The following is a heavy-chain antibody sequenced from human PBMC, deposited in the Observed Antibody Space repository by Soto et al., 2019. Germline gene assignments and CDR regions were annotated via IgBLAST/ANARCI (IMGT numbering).Heavy chain of an antibody. Sequence: QVHLQESGPGLVKPSQTLSLSCTVSGDSISSPHYYWTWIRQPPGKGLEWVGYIYYTGNNFYNPALKSRVAMLVDPATNHFSLKLASVTDADTAVYFCAREPKQNYDSSPWNGGFDSWGPGTLVTVSS. D-gene: IGHD3-22*01. J-gene: IGHJ4*02. CDR2: IYYTGNN. CDR1: GDSISSPHYY. CDR3: AREPKQNYDSSPWNGGFDS. V-gene: IGHV4-30-4*01.